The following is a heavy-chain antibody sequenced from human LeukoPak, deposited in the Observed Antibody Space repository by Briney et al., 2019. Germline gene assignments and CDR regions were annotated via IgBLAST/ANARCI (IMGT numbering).Heavy chain of an antibody. Sequence: SETLSLTCTVSGGSISSTSYYWGWIRQSPGKGLEWIGTIYYSGSTNYNPSLKSRVTISVDTSKNQFSLKLSSVTAADTAVYYCARGRVGGYYYDSSGYYELDYWGQGTLVTVSS. CDR3: ARGRVGGYYYDSSGYYELDY. J-gene: IGHJ4*02. CDR2: IYYSGST. D-gene: IGHD3-22*01. V-gene: IGHV4-39*07. CDR1: GGSISSTSYY.